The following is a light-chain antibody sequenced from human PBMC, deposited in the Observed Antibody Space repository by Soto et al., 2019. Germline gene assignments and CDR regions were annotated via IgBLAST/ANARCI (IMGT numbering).Light chain of an antibody. J-gene: IGKJ1*01. CDR3: QQYNSYWT. CDR1: QSISNH. Sequence: DIQITQSPSSLSASVEDRVIITCRASQSISNHLNWYQQKPGKAPKLLIYDASSLESGVPSRFSGSGSGTEFTLTISSLQPDDFATYYCQQYNSYWTFGQGTKVDIK. CDR2: DAS. V-gene: IGKV1-5*01.